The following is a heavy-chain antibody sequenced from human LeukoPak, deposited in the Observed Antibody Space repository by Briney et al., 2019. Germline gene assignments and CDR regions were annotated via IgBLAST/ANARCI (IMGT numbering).Heavy chain of an antibody. Sequence: SETLSLTCAVYGGSFSGYYWSWIRQPPGKGREWIGEINHSGSTNYNPSLKGRVTISVDTSKNQFSLKLSSVTAADTAVYYCASIRSEDSSGYPFDYWGQGTLVTVSS. D-gene: IGHD3-22*01. CDR3: ASIRSEDSSGYPFDY. V-gene: IGHV4-34*01. CDR1: GGSFSGYY. CDR2: INHSGST. J-gene: IGHJ4*02.